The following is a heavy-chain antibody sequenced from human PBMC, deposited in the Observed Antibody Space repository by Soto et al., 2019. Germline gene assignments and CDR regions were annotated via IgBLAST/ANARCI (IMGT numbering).Heavy chain of an antibody. Sequence: SETLSLTCTVPGGSISSGGYYWSWIRQHPGKGLEWIGYIYYSGSTYYNPSLKSRVTISVDTSKNQFSLKLSSVTAADTAVYYCASGIAAAGTDGVLHYWGQGTLVTVSS. V-gene: IGHV4-31*03. CDR1: GGSISSGGYY. D-gene: IGHD6-13*01. J-gene: IGHJ4*02. CDR3: ASGIAAAGTDGVLHY. CDR2: IYYSGST.